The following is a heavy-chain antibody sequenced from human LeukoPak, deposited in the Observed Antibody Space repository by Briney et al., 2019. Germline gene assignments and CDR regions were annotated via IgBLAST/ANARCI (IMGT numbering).Heavy chain of an antibody. V-gene: IGHV3-13*01. CDR3: ARSKSYSSGWTDSDC. CDR1: GFTFSSHD. Sequence: GGSLRLSCAASGFTFSSHDMHWVRQPTGKGLEWVSVIRTAGNTYYTDPVKGRFTISRENAKNSLYLQMDNLRAEDTAVYYCARSKSYSSGWTDSDCWGQGTLVTVSS. D-gene: IGHD6-19*01. CDR2: IRTAGNT. J-gene: IGHJ4*02.